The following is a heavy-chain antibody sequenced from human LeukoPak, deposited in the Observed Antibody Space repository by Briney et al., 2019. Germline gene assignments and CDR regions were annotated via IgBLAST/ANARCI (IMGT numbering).Heavy chain of an antibody. CDR2: IYHSGST. Sequence: PSETLSLTCTVSGYSISSGYYWGWIRQPPGKGLEWIGSIYHSGSTYYNPSLKSRVTISVDTSKNQFSLKLSSVTAADTAVYYCARAPIRGYSYGPNWFDPWGQGTLVTVSS. CDR1: GYSISSGYY. D-gene: IGHD5-18*01. J-gene: IGHJ5*02. CDR3: ARAPIRGYSYGPNWFDP. V-gene: IGHV4-38-2*02.